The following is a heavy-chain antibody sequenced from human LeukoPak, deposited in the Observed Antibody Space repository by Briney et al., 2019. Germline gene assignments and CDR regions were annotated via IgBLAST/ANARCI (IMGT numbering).Heavy chain of an antibody. Sequence: GGSLRLSCAASGSTFSSYGMHWVRQAPGKGLEWVAVIWYDGSNKYYADSVKGRFTISRGNSKNTLYLQMNSLRAEDTAVYYCARDYYDSSGYWPLDYWGQGTLVTVSS. CDR2: IWYDGSNK. CDR1: GSTFSSYG. V-gene: IGHV3-33*01. CDR3: ARDYYDSSGYWPLDY. D-gene: IGHD3-22*01. J-gene: IGHJ4*02.